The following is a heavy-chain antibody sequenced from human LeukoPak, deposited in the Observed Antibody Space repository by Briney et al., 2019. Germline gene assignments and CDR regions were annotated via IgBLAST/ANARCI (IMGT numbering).Heavy chain of an antibody. CDR1: GGSFSGYY. J-gene: IGHJ4*02. CDR3: ASGSRYSSSWYIEGIDY. D-gene: IGHD6-13*01. CDR2: IYYSGST. Sequence: SETLSLTCAVYGGSFSGYYWGWIRQPPGKGLEWIGSIYYSGSTYYNPSLKSRVTISVDTSKNQFSLKLSSVTAADTAVYYCASGSRYSSSWYIEGIDYWGQGTLVTVSS. V-gene: IGHV4-39*01.